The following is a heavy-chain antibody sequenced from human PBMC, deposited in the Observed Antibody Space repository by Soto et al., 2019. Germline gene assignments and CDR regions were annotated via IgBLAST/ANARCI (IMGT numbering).Heavy chain of an antibody. CDR2: IIPILGIA. Sequence: SVKVSCKASGGTFSSYTISWVRQAPGQGLEWMGRIIPILGIANYAQKFQGRVTITADKSTSTAYMELSSLRSEDTAVYYCARGETYSNYDTLVYWGQGTLVTVSS. V-gene: IGHV1-69*02. J-gene: IGHJ4*02. CDR1: GGTFSSYT. CDR3: ARGETYSNYDTLVY. D-gene: IGHD4-4*01.